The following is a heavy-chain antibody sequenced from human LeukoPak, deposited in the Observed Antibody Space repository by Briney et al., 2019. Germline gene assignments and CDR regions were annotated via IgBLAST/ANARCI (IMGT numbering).Heavy chain of an antibody. Sequence: GGSLRLSCAASGFTFSDHYMIWIRQAPGKGLEWISFIGRSNTSTLYGDSVKGRFTVSRDNAKNSLYLQMNNLRAEDTAVYYCARNPATRQWLVDYWGQGTLVTVSS. J-gene: IGHJ4*02. D-gene: IGHD3-22*01. V-gene: IGHV3-11*06. CDR3: ARNPATRQWLVDY. CDR2: IGRSNTST. CDR1: GFTFSDHY.